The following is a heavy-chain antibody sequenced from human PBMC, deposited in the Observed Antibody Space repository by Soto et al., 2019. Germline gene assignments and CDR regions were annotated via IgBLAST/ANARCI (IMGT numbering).Heavy chain of an antibody. V-gene: IGHV4-4*02. J-gene: IGHJ4*02. Sequence: SETLSLTCAVSGGSVSSANWWSWVRQPPGKGLEWIGEIYHSGSTNYNPPLKSRVTISVDTSNNQFSLRLSSVTAADTAVYYCSRHRLPGSGNWSGVYSWAQGTLLTVSS. D-gene: IGHD3-10*01. CDR3: SRHRLPGSGNWSGVYS. CDR2: IYHSGST. CDR1: GGSVSSANW.